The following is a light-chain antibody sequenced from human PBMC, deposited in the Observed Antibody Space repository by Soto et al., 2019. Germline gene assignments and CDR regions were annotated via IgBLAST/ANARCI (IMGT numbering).Light chain of an antibody. V-gene: IGKV3D-11*01. CDR3: QQRGSWPYT. Sequence: DIVLTQSPDTLSLSPGERATFSCRASQGIGVSLAWYQHKPGQAPRLVIYRASNRAAGIPARFRGSGSGTDFILTISRLEPEDIAIYLCQQRGSWPYTFGGGTNLEIK. CDR2: RAS. CDR1: QGIGVS. J-gene: IGKJ2*01.